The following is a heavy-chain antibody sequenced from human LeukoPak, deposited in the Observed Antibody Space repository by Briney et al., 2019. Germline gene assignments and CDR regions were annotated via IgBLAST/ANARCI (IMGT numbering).Heavy chain of an antibody. Sequence: APVEGSRQASGYTLSSHGISLGRKAPGQRAGGVGGVSAYNGDTNYAQNLQGRLTMTTDTSTSTAYMELRSLRSDDTAVYYCARDSALATTAPMGGPWGQGTLVTVSS. J-gene: IGHJ5*02. D-gene: IGHD1-1*01. CDR3: ARDSALATTAPMGGP. V-gene: IGHV1-18*01. CDR1: GYTLSSHG. CDR2: VSAYNGDT.